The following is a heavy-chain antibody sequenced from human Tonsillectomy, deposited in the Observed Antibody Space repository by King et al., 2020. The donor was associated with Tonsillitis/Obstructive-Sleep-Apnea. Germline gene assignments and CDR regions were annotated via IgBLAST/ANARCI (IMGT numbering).Heavy chain of an antibody. Sequence: LQLQESGPGLVKPSETLSLTCTVSGGSISSSSYYWGWIRQPPGKGLEWIGSIYYSGSTYYNPSLKSRVTISVDTSKNQFSLKLSSVTAADPAVYYCARHYSNWGSPWYFDYWGQGTLVTVSS. CDR2: IYYSGST. V-gene: IGHV4-39*01. J-gene: IGHJ4*02. CDR3: ARHYSNWGSPWYFDY. D-gene: IGHD7-27*01. CDR1: GGSISSSSYY.